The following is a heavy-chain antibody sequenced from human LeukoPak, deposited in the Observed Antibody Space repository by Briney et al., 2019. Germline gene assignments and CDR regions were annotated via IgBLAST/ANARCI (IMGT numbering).Heavy chain of an antibody. Sequence: GGSLRLSCAASGFTFSSNAMSWVRQAPGKGLEWVTVISYDGSNKYYADSVKGRLTISRDNSKNTLYLHMNSLRAEDTAVYYCARSVNTGYMDVWGKGTTVTVSS. CDR2: ISYDGSNK. V-gene: IGHV3-30*04. CDR3: ARSVNTGYMDV. CDR1: GFTFSSNA. J-gene: IGHJ6*03. D-gene: IGHD4-17*01.